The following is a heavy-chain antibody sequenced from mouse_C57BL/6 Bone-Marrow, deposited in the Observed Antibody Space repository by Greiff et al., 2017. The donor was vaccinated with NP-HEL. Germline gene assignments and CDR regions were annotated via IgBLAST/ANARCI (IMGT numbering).Heavy chain of an antibody. D-gene: IGHD1-1*01. Sequence: EVMLVESGPELVKPGASVKIPCKASGYTFTDYNMDWVKQSHGKSLEWIGDINPNNGGTIYTQKFKGKATLTVDKSSSTAYMELRSLTSEDTAVYYCARRKSSWWYFDVWGTGTTVTVSS. CDR1: GYTFTDYN. J-gene: IGHJ1*03. CDR2: INPNNGGT. CDR3: ARRKSSWWYFDV. V-gene: IGHV1-18*01.